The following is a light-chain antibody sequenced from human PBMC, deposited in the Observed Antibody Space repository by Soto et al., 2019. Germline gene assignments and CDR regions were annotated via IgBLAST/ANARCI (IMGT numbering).Light chain of an antibody. CDR3: SSYTRSTTYV. CDR2: EVS. V-gene: IGLV2-14*01. J-gene: IGLJ1*01. Sequence: QSALTQPASVSGSPGQSITISCTGTSGDVGYNNYVSWYQQHPGKAPKLMIYEVSNRPSGVSNRFSGSKSGNTASLTISGLQAEDEADYYCSSYTRSTTYVFGAGTKVTVL. CDR1: SGDVGYNNY.